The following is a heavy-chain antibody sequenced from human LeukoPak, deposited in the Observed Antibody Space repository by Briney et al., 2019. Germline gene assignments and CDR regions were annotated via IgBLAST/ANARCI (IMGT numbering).Heavy chain of an antibody. J-gene: IGHJ4*02. D-gene: IGHD3-10*01. Sequence: PGGSLRLSCAASGSTFSSYAMSCVRHAPGKGLEWVSVISGSGGSTYYADSVKGRFTISRDNSKNTLYLQMNSLRAEDTAVYYCAKGSFMVREILYWGQGTLVTVSS. CDR1: GSTFSSYA. V-gene: IGHV3-23*01. CDR2: ISGSGGST. CDR3: AKGSFMVREILY.